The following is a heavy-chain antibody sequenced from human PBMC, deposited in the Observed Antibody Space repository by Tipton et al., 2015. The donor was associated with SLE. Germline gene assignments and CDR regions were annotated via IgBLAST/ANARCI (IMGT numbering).Heavy chain of an antibody. CDR1: GGPISSYY. V-gene: IGHV4-4*07. CDR2: IYTSGST. CDR3: ARDLPGPYSGSYYGAFDI. J-gene: IGHJ3*02. Sequence: LRLSCTVLGGPISSYYWSWIRPTAGKGLEWIGRIYTSGSTNYNPPLKNRVTMSVDTSKNQISLKLSSVTAADTAVYYWARDLPGPYSGSYYGAFDIWGQGTMVTVSS. D-gene: IGHD1-26*01.